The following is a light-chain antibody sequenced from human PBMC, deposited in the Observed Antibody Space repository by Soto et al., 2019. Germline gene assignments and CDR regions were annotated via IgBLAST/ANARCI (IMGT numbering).Light chain of an antibody. Sequence: QSVLTQPASVSGSPGQSITISCTGASNVVDAYNYVSWYQQHPGKVPKLMIYDVSSRPSGVSDRFSGSKSGNTASLTISGLQAEDEADYYCSSYTTSLTYVFGTGTKVTVL. CDR3: SSYTTSLTYV. J-gene: IGLJ1*01. CDR1: SNVVDAYNY. CDR2: DVS. V-gene: IGLV2-14*01.